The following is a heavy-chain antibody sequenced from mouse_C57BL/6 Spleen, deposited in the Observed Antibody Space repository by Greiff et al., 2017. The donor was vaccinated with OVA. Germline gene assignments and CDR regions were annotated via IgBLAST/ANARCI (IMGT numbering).Heavy chain of an antibody. J-gene: IGHJ3*01. CDR1: GYTFTSYW. Sequence: QVQLQQSGAELVKPGASVKMSCKASGYTFTSYWITWVKQRPGQGLEWIGDIYPGSGSTNYNEKFKSKATLTVDTSSSTAYMQLSSLTSEDSAVYYGGTNLYDYDGGFAYWGQGTLVTVSA. CDR2: IYPGSGST. D-gene: IGHD2-4*01. CDR3: GTNLYDYDGGFAY. V-gene: IGHV1-55*01.